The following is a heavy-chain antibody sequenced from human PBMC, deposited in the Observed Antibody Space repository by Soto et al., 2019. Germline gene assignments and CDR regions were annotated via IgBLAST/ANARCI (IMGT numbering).Heavy chain of an antibody. CDR2: IIPIFGTA. Sequence: ASVKVSCKASGGTFSSYAVSWVRQAPGQGLEWMGGIIPIFGTANYAQKFQGRVTITADESTSTAYMELSSLRSVDTAVYYCARTVTTYYFDYWGQGTLVTVSS. CDR3: ARTVTTYYFDY. J-gene: IGHJ4*02. CDR1: GGTFSSYA. V-gene: IGHV1-69*13. D-gene: IGHD4-17*01.